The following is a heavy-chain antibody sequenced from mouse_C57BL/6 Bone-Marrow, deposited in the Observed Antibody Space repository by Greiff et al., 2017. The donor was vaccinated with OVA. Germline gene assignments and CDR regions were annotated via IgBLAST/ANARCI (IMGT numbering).Heavy chain of an antibody. CDR1: GYTFTDYY. J-gene: IGHJ3*01. V-gene: IGHV1-19*01. CDR3: ARSSLRDSFAY. Sequence: EVKLMESGPVLVKPGASVKMSCKASGYTFTDYYMNWVKQSHGKSLEWIGVINPYNGGTSYNQKFKGKATLTVDKSSSTAYMELNSLTSEDSAVYYCARSSLRDSFAYWGQGTLVTVSA. CDR2: INPYNGGT.